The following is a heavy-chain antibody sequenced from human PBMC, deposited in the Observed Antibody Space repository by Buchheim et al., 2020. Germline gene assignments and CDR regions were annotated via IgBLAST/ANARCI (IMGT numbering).Heavy chain of an antibody. CDR2: ISGSDNTI. CDR1: GFTFSDCE. J-gene: IGHJ4*02. CDR3: ARKIPGTVYFDY. Sequence: EVQLVESGGGLVQPGGSLRLSCAASGFTFSDCEMSWVRQAPGKGLEWISYISGSDNTIYYADSVKGRFTISRDNSKNSVYLQMNSLRAEDTALYYCARKIPGTVYFDYWGQGTL. V-gene: IGHV3-48*03. D-gene: IGHD1-14*01.